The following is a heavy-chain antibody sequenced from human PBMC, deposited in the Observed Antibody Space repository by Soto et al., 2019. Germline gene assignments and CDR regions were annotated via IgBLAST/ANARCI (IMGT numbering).Heavy chain of an antibody. V-gene: IGHV3-30-3*01. Sequence: QVQLVESGGGVVQPGRSLRISCVASGFSISRAAMHWVCQAPGKGLERVAVIAYDGSNKWYADSAKGRFTISRDNSKNTLYLDMSRLRAEDTAVYFCARDLQAGDDNVNWFAPWGQGTLVTVSS. CDR1: GFSISRAA. D-gene: IGHD1-1*01. CDR3: ARDLQAGDDNVNWFAP. J-gene: IGHJ5*02. CDR2: IAYDGSNK.